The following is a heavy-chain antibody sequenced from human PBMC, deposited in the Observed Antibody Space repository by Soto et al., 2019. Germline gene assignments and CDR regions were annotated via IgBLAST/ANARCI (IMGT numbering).Heavy chain of an antibody. D-gene: IGHD2-15*01. Sequence: SETLSLTCTVSGGSISSYYWSWIRQPPGKGLEWIGYIYYSGSTNYNPSLKSRVTISVDTSKNQFSLKLSSVTAADTAVYYCARHDFGGTLVYWGQGTLVTVSS. CDR2: IYYSGST. J-gene: IGHJ4*02. CDR3: ARHDFGGTLVY. CDR1: GGSISSYY. V-gene: IGHV4-59*08.